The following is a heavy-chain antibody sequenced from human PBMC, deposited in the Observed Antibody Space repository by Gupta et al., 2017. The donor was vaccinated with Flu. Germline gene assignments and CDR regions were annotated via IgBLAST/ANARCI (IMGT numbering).Heavy chain of an antibody. V-gene: IGHV3-33*01. Sequence: HWVRRAPGKGREWAAVIWYDGSNKYYADSVKGRFTISRDNSKNTLYLQMNSRRAEDTAVYYCARDSAGANDYWGQGTLVTVSS. CDR2: IWYDGSNK. J-gene: IGHJ4*02. CDR3: ARDSAGANDY. D-gene: IGHD1-26*01.